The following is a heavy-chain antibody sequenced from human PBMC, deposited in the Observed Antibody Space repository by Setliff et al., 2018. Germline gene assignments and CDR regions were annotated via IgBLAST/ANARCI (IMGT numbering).Heavy chain of an antibody. J-gene: IGHJ6*03. CDR1: GDPMSSRRYY. V-gene: IGHV4-61*09. Sequence: PSETLSLTCTVSGDPMSSRRYYWAWIRQPAGKGLEWTGQIYTSWSTNYNPSLRSRVTISLDTSNNQFSLSLSSVTAADTAVYYCARMSGFQYMDVWGKGTTVTVS. D-gene: IGHD3-3*01. CDR3: ARMSGFQYMDV. CDR2: IYTSWST.